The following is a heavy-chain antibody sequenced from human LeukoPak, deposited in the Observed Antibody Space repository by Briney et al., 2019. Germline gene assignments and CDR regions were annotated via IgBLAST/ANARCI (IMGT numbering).Heavy chain of an antibody. V-gene: IGHV1-2*04. CDR2: INPNSGGT. CDR1: GYTFTGYY. Sequence: ASVKVSCKASGYTFTGYYMHWVRQAPGQGLEWMGWINPNSGGTNYAQKFQGWVTMTRDTSISTAYMELSRLRSDDTAVYYCARAAMLSAADLYYFDYWGQGTLVTVSS. J-gene: IGHJ4*02. D-gene: IGHD2-2*01. CDR3: ARAAMLSAADLYYFDY.